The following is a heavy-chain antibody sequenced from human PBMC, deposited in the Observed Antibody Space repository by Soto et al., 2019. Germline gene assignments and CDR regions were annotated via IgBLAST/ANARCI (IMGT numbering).Heavy chain of an antibody. V-gene: IGHV3-33*01. Sequence: GGSQRLCSRAAGVKFGSYGRHWVRQAPGKGLEWVAVIWYDGSNKYYADSVKGRFTISRDNSKNTLYLQMNSLRAEDTAVYYCARGEMVYAIRSYYYYYGMDVWGQGTTVTVSS. CDR1: GVKFGSYG. J-gene: IGHJ6*02. CDR2: IWYDGSNK. CDR3: ARGEMVYAIRSYYYYYGMDV. D-gene: IGHD2-8*01.